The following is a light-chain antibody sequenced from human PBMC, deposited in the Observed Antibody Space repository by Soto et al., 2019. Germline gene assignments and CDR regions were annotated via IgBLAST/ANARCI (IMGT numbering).Light chain of an antibody. CDR2: DAS. V-gene: IGKV3-20*01. CDR3: QQYNNWPRDT. Sequence: EFVLTQSPGTLSLSPGERATLSCRASQTVRNNYLAWYQQKPGQAPRLLIYDASSRATGIPDRFSGSGSGTEFTLTISSLQSEDFAVYYCQQYNNWPRDTFGQGTRLEIK. CDR1: QTVRNNY. J-gene: IGKJ5*01.